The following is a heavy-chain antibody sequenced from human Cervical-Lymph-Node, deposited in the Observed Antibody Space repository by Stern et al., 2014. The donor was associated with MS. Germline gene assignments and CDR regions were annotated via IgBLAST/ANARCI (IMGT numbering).Heavy chain of an antibody. V-gene: IGHV1-18*04. CDR3: ARSGTRVPRGY. D-gene: IGHD6-25*01. CDR1: GYTFTSYG. CDR2: ISAYNGNT. J-gene: IGHJ4*02. Sequence: VQLVESGPEVKKPGASVKVSCKASGYTFTSYGIAWVRQAPGQGLEWMGWISAYNGNTNYERKLQGRVTLTTNTTTSTAYMELRSLRSDDTAIYFCARSGTRVPRGYWGQGTLMTVSS.